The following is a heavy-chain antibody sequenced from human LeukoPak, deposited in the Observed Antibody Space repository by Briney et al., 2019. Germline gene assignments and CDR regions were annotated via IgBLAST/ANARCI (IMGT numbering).Heavy chain of an antibody. Sequence: ASVKISCKVSGYTFADYYMHWVQQAPGKGLEWMGLVDPDDGETIYAEKFQGRVTITADTSTDTAYMELSSLRSEDTAVYYCATRGNGVVVLADSIYYYYYMDVWGKGTTVTVSS. CDR2: VDPDDGET. CDR3: ATRGNGVVVLADSIYYYYYMDV. J-gene: IGHJ6*03. D-gene: IGHD2-2*01. V-gene: IGHV1-69-2*01. CDR1: GYTFADYY.